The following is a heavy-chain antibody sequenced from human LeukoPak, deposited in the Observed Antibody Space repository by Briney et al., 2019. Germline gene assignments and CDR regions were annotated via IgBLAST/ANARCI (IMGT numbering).Heavy chain of an antibody. Sequence: ASVKVSCKASGYTFTIYGISWVRQAPGQGLEWMGGISAYNGNTNYAQKLQGRVTMTTDTSTSTAYMELRSLRSDDTAVYYCARDGAYIAVAGPGDYWGQGTLVTVSS. CDR2: ISAYNGNT. V-gene: IGHV1-18*01. D-gene: IGHD6-19*01. J-gene: IGHJ4*02. CDR1: GYTFTIYG. CDR3: ARDGAYIAVAGPGDY.